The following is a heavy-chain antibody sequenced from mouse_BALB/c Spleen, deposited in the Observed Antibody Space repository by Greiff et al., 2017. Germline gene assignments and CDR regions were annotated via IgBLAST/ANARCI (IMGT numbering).Heavy chain of an antibody. CDR1: GFSLTSYG. J-gene: IGHJ4*01. CDR2: IWSGGST. V-gene: IGHV2-2*02. Sequence: QVQLQQSGPGLVQPSQSLSITCTVSGFSLTSYGVHWVRQSPGKGLEWLGVIWSGGSTDYNAAFISRLSISKDNSKSQVFFKMNSLQANDTAIYYCARGPFNYDYAMDYWGQGTSVTVSS. CDR3: ARGPFNYDYAMDY. D-gene: IGHD2-1*01.